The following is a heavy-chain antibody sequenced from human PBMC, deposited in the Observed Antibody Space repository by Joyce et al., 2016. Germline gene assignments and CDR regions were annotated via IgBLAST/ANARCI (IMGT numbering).Heavy chain of an antibody. CDR1: GVSISNGAYP. D-gene: IGHD1-7*01. V-gene: IGHV4-31*03. CDR3: ARGGPQAGGTMRGGKKAEWFDP. CDR2: VFLSGTA. Sequence: QVQLQESGPGLVRTSQTLSLTCTVSGVSISNGAYPWTWIRQHPEKGLEWIGYVFLSGTAYYNPSLKSRLSISLDRFRNRFSLNVNSVTVADTAVYYCARGGPQAGGTMRGGKKAEWFDPWGQGTLVIVSS. J-gene: IGHJ5*02.